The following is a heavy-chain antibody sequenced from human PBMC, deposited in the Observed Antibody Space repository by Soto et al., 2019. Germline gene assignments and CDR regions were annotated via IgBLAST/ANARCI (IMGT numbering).Heavy chain of an antibody. D-gene: IGHD2-15*01. CDR1: GFTFWGDW. CDR2: IKQDGSAK. V-gene: IGHV3-7*01. CDR3: ARDFHGGFSYGPGDN. J-gene: IGHJ4*02. Sequence: DVQLVESGGGLVQPGGSLRLSCVASGFTFWGDWMSWVRQAPGKGLEWVANIKQDGSAKQYLDSVRGRFTISRDNSKNSVYLQMNSLRAEDTALYYCARDFHGGFSYGPGDNWGQGTLVTVSS.